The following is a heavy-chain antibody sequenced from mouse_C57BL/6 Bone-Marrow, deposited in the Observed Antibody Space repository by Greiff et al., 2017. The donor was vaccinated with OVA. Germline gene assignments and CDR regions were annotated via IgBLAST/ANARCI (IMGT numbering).Heavy chain of an antibody. V-gene: IGHV14-2*01. Sequence: VQLKQSGAELVKPGASVKLSCTASGFNIKDYYMHWVKQRTEQGLEWIGRIDPEDGETKYAPKFQGKATITADTSSNTAYRQLSSLTSEDTAVYYCARSLYPWYFDVWGTGTTVTVSS. J-gene: IGHJ1*03. CDR3: ARSLYPWYFDV. D-gene: IGHD2-1*01. CDR1: GFNIKDYY. CDR2: IDPEDGET.